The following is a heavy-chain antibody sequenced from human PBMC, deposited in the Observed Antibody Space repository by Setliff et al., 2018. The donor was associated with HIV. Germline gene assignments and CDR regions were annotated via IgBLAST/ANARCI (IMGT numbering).Heavy chain of an antibody. Sequence: SVKVSCKASGGTFSSYAISWVRQAPGQGLEWMGGIIPILGIANDAQKFQGRVTITADKSTSTAYMELSSLRSEDTAVYYCARPYDSSGSHAFDIWGQGTMVTVSS. CDR2: IIPILGIA. D-gene: IGHD3-22*01. V-gene: IGHV1-69*10. CDR3: ARPYDSSGSHAFDI. CDR1: GGTFSSYA. J-gene: IGHJ3*02.